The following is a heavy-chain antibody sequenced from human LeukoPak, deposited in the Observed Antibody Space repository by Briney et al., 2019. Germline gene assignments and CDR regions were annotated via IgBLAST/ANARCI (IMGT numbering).Heavy chain of an antibody. CDR1: GGSISSSSYY. J-gene: IGHJ4*02. Sequence: SETLSLTCTVSGGSISSSSYYWGWIRQHPGKGLEWIGYIRYSGSTYYNPSLKSRVSLSVDTSKNQFSLNLNSVTAADTAVYYCATMCGSGSCWGQGTLVTVSS. V-gene: IGHV4-31*03. CDR3: ATMCGSGSC. D-gene: IGHD3-10*01. CDR2: IRYSGST.